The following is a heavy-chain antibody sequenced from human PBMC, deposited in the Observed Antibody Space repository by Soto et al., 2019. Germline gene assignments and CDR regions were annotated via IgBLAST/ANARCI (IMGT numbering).Heavy chain of an antibody. D-gene: IGHD6-19*01. Sequence: ASVKVSCKASGYTFTSYDINWVRQATGQGLEWMGWMNPNSGNTGYAQKFQGRVTMTRNTSISTAYMELSSLRSEDTAVYYCARKVDSSGWYYFDYWGQGTLVTVS. V-gene: IGHV1-8*01. J-gene: IGHJ4*02. CDR1: GYTFTSYD. CDR3: ARKVDSSGWYYFDY. CDR2: MNPNSGNT.